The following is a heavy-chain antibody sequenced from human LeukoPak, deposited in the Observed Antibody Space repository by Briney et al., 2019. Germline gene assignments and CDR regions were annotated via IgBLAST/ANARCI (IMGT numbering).Heavy chain of an antibody. J-gene: IGHJ6*03. CDR1: GFTFSSYS. V-gene: IGHV3-48*01. CDR3: ARDADYGSGSYMGYMDV. D-gene: IGHD3-10*01. Sequence: GGSLRLSCAASGFTFSSYSMNWVRQAPGKGLEWVSYISSSSSTIYYADSVKGRFTISRDNAKNSLYLQMNSLRAEDTAVYYCARDADYGSGSYMGYMDVWGKGTTVTVSS. CDR2: ISSSSSTI.